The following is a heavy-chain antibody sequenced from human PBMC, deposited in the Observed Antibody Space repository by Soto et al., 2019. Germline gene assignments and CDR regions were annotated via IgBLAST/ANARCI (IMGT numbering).Heavy chain of an antibody. CDR1: GDSVSSNSDA. V-gene: IGHV6-1*01. CDR2: TYYRSKWYN. J-gene: IGHJ6*02. Sequence: SQTLSLTCAISGDSVSSNSDAWNWIRQSPSRGLEWLGRTYYRSKWYNDYAVSVKSRITINPDTSKNHFSLQLNSVTPEDTAVYSCAREKDIVEVPAVGDSGMDVRGQGTTVTVSS. D-gene: IGHD2-2*01. CDR3: AREKDIVEVPAVGDSGMDV.